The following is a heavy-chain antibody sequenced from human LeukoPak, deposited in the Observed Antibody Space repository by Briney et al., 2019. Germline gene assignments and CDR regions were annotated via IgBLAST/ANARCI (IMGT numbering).Heavy chain of an antibody. Sequence: TSVKVSCKASGFTFTSSAMQWVRQARGQCLEWIGWIVVGSGNTNYAQKFQERVTITRDMSTSTVYMELSSLRSEDTAVYYCAREESGGYFDYGGQGTLVTVSS. D-gene: IGHD2-8*02. CDR1: GFTFTSSA. CDR2: IVVGSGNT. CDR3: AREESGGYFDY. V-gene: IGHV1-58*02. J-gene: IGHJ4*02.